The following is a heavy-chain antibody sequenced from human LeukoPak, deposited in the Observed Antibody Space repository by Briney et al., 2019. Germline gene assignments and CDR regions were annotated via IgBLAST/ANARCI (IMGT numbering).Heavy chain of an antibody. CDR2: NSGGSS. J-gene: IGHJ5*02. Sequence: QSGGSLRLSCAASGFTFSTYGVYWVRQAPGKGLEWVSSNSGGSSYYADSVKGRFTISRDNSKNTLYLQMNSLKTEDTAVYYCAREEKGFLEWSLGWFDPWGQGTLVTVSS. D-gene: IGHD3-3*01. V-gene: IGHV3-23*01. CDR3: AREEKGFLEWSLGWFDP. CDR1: GFTFSTYG.